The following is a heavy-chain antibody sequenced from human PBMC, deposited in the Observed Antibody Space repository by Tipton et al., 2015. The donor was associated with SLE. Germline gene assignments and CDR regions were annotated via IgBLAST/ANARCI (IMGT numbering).Heavy chain of an antibody. J-gene: IGHJ4*02. CDR1: GFTFSSHW. Sequence: SLRLSCAASGFTFSSHWMHWVRQTPGKGLVWVSRLNSDGITTEYADSVKGRFTISRDNAKNTVYLQMNSLRVEDTAVYYCARGLTGGFHYFDSWGQGTLVTVSS. CDR2: LNSDGITT. V-gene: IGHV3-74*03. D-gene: IGHD7-27*01. CDR3: ARGLTGGFHYFDS.